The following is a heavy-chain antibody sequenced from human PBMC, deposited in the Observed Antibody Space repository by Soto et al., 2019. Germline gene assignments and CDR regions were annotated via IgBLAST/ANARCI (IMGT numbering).Heavy chain of an antibody. CDR1: GGSFDDFY. Sequence: QVQLQQWGAGLLWPSETLSLTCAFYGGSFDDFYWSWVRQSPGKGLEWVGEISHDGGTNYSPSLANRVSISVDTSKNQFSLHLRSVTAADTGLYYCARGQLVWYGDLTPYHRDMDVWGQGTTVTVSS. J-gene: IGHJ6*02. CDR2: ISHDGGT. V-gene: IGHV4-34*02. CDR3: ARGQLVWYGDLTPYHRDMDV. D-gene: IGHD3-10*01.